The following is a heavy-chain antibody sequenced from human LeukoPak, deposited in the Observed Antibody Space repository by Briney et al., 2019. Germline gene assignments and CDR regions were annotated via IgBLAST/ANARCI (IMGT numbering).Heavy chain of an antibody. V-gene: IGHV4-59*08. CDR1: GGSISSYY. CDR3: ARLPRYREWYFDY. J-gene: IGHJ4*02. Sequence: PETLSLTCTVSGGSISSYYWSWIRQPPGKGLEWIGYIYYSGSTNYNPSLKSRVTISVDTSKNQFSLKLSSVTAADTAVYYCARLPRYREWYFDYWGQGTLVTVSS. D-gene: IGHD3-3*01. CDR2: IYYSGST.